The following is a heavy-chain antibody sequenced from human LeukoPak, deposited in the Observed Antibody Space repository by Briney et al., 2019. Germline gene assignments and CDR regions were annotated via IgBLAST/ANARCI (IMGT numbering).Heavy chain of an antibody. V-gene: IGHV3-30*18. CDR2: ISYDGSNK. CDR3: AKEGYYYGSGTYYYYYGMDV. Sequence: PGGSLRLSCAASGFTFSDYYMSWIRQAPGKGLEWVAVISYDGSNKYYADSVKGRFTIPRDNSKNTLYLQMNSLRAEDTAVYYCAKEGYYYGSGTYYYYYGMDVWGQGTTVTVSS. J-gene: IGHJ6*02. D-gene: IGHD3-10*01. CDR1: GFTFSDYY.